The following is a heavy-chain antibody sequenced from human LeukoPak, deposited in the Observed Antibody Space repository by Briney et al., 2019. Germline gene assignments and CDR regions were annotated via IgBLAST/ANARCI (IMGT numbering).Heavy chain of an antibody. CDR2: ISSSSSYI. CDR1: GFTFSSYS. Sequence: PGGSLRLSCAASGFTFSSYSMNWVRQAPGKGLEWVSSISSSSSYIYYADSVKGRFTISRDNAKNSLYLQMNSLRAEDTAVYYCAKEIRGYSYGDAFDIWGQGTMVTVSS. CDR3: AKEIRGYSYGDAFDI. J-gene: IGHJ3*02. V-gene: IGHV3-21*01. D-gene: IGHD5-18*01.